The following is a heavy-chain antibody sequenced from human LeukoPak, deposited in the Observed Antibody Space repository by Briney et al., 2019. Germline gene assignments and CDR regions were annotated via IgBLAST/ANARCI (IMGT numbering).Heavy chain of an antibody. J-gene: IGHJ4*02. V-gene: IGHV3-48*03. Sequence: GGSLRLSCAASGFTFSSYEMNWVRQAPGKGLEWVSYISSSGSTIYYADSVKGRFTISRDNAKNSLYLQMNSLRAEDTALYYCVRELTDSAFDYWGQGTLVTVSS. CDR1: GFTFSSYE. CDR3: VRELTDSAFDY. D-gene: IGHD2-2*01. CDR2: ISSSGSTI.